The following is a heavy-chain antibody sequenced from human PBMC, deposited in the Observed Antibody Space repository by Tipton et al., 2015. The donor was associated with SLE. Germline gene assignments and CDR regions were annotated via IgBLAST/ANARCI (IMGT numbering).Heavy chain of an antibody. CDR1: GGSISSGGYS. V-gene: IGHV4-30-2*01. CDR3: ASRYCSGGSCSDY. Sequence: TLSPTCAVSGGSISSGGYSWSWIRQPPGKGLEWIGYIYHSGSTYYNPSLKSRVTISVDRSKNQFSLKLSSVTAADTAVYYCASRYCSGGSCSDYWGQGTLVTVSS. D-gene: IGHD2-15*01. CDR2: IYHSGST. J-gene: IGHJ4*02.